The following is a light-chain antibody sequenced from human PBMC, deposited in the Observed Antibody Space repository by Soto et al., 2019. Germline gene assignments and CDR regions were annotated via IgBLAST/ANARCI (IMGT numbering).Light chain of an antibody. V-gene: IGKV1-5*01. CDR3: QQYNGYSHS. Sequence: DIQMTQSPSTLSASVGDRVTITCRADQSITRWLAWFQQKPGKAPSLLIYDATNLQPGVPSRFSSSGSGTEFTLTISSLQPDDFATYYCQQYNGYSHSFGQGTKVDIK. J-gene: IGKJ2*01. CDR1: QSITRW. CDR2: DAT.